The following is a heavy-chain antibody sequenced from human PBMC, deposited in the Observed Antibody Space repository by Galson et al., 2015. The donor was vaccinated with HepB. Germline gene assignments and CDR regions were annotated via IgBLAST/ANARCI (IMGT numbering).Heavy chain of an antibody. CDR3: ARHDYGDYGGDY. Sequence: SVKVSCKASGYTFTGYYMHWVRQAPGQGLEWMGWINPNSGGTNYAQKFQGRVTMTRDTSISTAYMELSRLRSDDTAVYYCARHDYGDYGGDYWGQGTLVTVSS. CDR2: INPNSGGT. J-gene: IGHJ4*02. CDR1: GYTFTGYY. V-gene: IGHV1-2*02. D-gene: IGHD4-17*01.